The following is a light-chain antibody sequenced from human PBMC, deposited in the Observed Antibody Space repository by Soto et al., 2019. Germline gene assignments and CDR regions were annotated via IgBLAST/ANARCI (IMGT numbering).Light chain of an antibody. CDR3: LQNSTYPLT. CDR2: AAS. V-gene: IGKV1-17*01. CDR1: QGIRND. Sequence: DVPMTQFPSSLAASVGDRVTSTCRASQGIRNDLAWYQQKPGKAPKRLIYAASSLQSGVPSRFGGSGSGTEFPLAISSLQPEDFATFYCLQNSTYPLTFGQGTKVEIK. J-gene: IGKJ1*01.